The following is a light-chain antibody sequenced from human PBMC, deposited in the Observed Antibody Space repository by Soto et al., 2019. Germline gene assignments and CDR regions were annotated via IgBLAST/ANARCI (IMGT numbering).Light chain of an antibody. CDR1: QTVGSSF. CDR2: GAS. CDR3: HHYGGSQYT. V-gene: IGKV3-20*01. J-gene: IGKJ2*01. Sequence: ESVLTQSPGTLSLSPGDGATLSCSASQTVGSSFLGCYQQKPGQAPRLIMYGASNRATGIPDRFTGRGSGTDFTLTISRLDPEDFAVYYCHHYGGSQYTFGQGTKLEI.